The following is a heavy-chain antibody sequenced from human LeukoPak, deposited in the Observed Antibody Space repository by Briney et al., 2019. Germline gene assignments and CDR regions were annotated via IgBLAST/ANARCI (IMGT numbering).Heavy chain of an antibody. CDR3: AKDLEGCSSTSCYDYYYYYGMDV. Sequence: GGSLRLSCAASGFTFSGYTMNWVRQAPGKGLEYVSSISGSSRHIYYADSVKGRFTISRDNTKSSPYLQMNSLRVEDMAVYYCAKDLEGCSSTSCYDYYYYYGMDVWGQGTTVTVSS. CDR1: GFTFSGYT. CDR2: ISGSSRHI. J-gene: IGHJ6*02. D-gene: IGHD2-2*01. V-gene: IGHV3-21*01.